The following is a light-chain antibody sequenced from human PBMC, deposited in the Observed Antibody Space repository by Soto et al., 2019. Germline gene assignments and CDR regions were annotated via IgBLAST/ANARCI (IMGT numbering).Light chain of an antibody. CDR3: QKYNNYPRT. CDR1: PSISSW. Sequence: DIQMTQYPSTLSASVGDRVTITCRASPSISSWLAWYQQKPGKAPKLLIYAASSLESGVPSRFSGSGSGTEFTLTIRSLQPDDFSTYFCQKYNNYPRTFGHRTKVEIK. CDR2: AAS. J-gene: IGKJ1*01. V-gene: IGKV1-5*01.